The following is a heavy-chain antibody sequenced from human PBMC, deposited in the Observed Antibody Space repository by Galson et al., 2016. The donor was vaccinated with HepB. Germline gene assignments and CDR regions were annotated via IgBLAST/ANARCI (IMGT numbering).Heavy chain of an antibody. Sequence: SVKVSCKASGYTFISHYVHWVRQAPGQGLEWMGIINPSGGSTSYAQKFQDRLTMTRDTSTSTVYMELSWLRSEDTAVYYCARSEGPSYNFWSSYLDWFDPWGQGTLVTVAS. CDR1: GYTFISHY. J-gene: IGHJ5*02. CDR2: INPSGGST. CDR3: ARSEGPSYNFWSSYLDWFDP. V-gene: IGHV1-46*01. D-gene: IGHD3-3*01.